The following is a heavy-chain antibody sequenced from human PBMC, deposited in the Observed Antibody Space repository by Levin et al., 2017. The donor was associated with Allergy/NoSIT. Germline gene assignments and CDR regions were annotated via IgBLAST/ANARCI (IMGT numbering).Heavy chain of an antibody. D-gene: IGHD3-16*01. CDR2: IWYDGSNK. V-gene: IGHV3-33*01. Sequence: GESLKISCAASGFTFSIYGMHWVRQAPGKGLEWVAIIWYDGSNKYYADSVKDRFTISRDNSKNTLYLQMNGLRAEDTAVYYCARDQHRARFGERGFDPWGQGTLVTVSS. CDR1: GFTFSIYG. CDR3: ARDQHRARFGERGFDP. J-gene: IGHJ5*02.